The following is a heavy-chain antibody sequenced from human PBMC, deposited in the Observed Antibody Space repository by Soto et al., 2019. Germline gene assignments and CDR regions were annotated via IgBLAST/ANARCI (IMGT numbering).Heavy chain of an antibody. J-gene: IGHJ6*02. V-gene: IGHV1-69*13. D-gene: IGHD2-15*01. CDR2: IIPIFGTA. CDR1: GGTFSSYA. Sequence: SVKVSCKASGGTFSSYAISWVRQAPGQGLEWMGGIIPIFGTANYAQKFQGRVTITADESTSTAYMELSSLRSEDTAVYYCASYCSGGSCYSYYYGMDVWGQGTTVTVSS. CDR3: ASYCSGGSCYSYYYGMDV.